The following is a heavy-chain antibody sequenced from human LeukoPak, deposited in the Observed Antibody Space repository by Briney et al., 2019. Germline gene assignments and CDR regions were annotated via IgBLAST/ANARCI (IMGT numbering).Heavy chain of an antibody. CDR1: GYTFTSYG. Sequence: ASVKVSCKASGYTFTSYGISWVRQAPGQGLEWMGWISAYNGNTNYAQKLQGRVTMTTDTSTSTAYMELRSLRSDDTAVYYCARDDGYYDSSGYSTIFDYWGQGTLVTVSS. CDR2: ISAYNGNT. D-gene: IGHD3-22*01. J-gene: IGHJ4*02. CDR3: ARDDGYYDSSGYSTIFDY. V-gene: IGHV1-18*01.